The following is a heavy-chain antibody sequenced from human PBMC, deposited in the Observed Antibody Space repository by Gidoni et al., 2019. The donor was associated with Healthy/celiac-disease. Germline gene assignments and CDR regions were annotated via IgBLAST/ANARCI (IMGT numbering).Heavy chain of an antibody. V-gene: IGHV3-23*01. CDR1: GFTFSSYA. CDR2: ISGSGGST. J-gene: IGHJ2*01. Sequence: EVQLLESGGGLVQPGGSLRLSCAASGFTFSSYAMSWVRQAPGQGREWVSAISGSGGSTYYVASVKGRFTISRDNSKNTLYLQMNSLRAEDTAVYYCANQNSDYGGKNWYFDLWGRGTLVTVSS. D-gene: IGHD4-17*01. CDR3: ANQNSDYGGKNWYFDL.